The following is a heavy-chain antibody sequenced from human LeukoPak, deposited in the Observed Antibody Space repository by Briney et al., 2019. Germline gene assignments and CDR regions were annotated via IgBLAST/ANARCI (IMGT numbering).Heavy chain of an antibody. CDR1: GYTFTSYG. CDR3: ARVYSAGYYGSGSYDY. J-gene: IGHJ4*02. V-gene: IGHV1-18*01. Sequence: ASVKVSCKASGYTFTSYGISWVRQAPGQGLEWMGWISAYNGNTNYAQELQGRVTMTTDTSTSTAYMELRSLRSDDTAVYYCARVYSAGYYGSGSYDYWGQGTLVTVSS. CDR2: ISAYNGNT. D-gene: IGHD3-10*01.